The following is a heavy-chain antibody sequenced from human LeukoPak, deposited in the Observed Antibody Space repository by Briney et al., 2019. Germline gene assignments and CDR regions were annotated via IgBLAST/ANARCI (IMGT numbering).Heavy chain of an antibody. J-gene: IGHJ5*02. Sequence: PSETLSLTCTVSGGSISSYYWSWIRQPPGKGLEWIGNIYYSGSSYYNPSLKSRVTISVDTSKNQFSLKLSSVTAADTAVYYCALYYYDSSGYSNWFDPWGQGILVTVSS. CDR1: GGSISSYY. V-gene: IGHV4-59*04. CDR2: IYYSGSS. CDR3: ALYYYDSSGYSNWFDP. D-gene: IGHD3-22*01.